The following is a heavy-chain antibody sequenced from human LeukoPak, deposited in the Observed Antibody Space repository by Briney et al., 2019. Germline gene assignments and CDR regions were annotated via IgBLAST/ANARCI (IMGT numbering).Heavy chain of an antibody. CDR1: GGSISSYY. Sequence: PSETLSLTCTVSGGSISSYYWSWIRQPLGKGLEWIGYIYYSGSTKYNPSLKSRVTISVDASKTQFSLKLNSVTAADTAVYYCARGSRELYYFDYWGQGTLVTVSS. CDR3: ARGSRELYYFDY. V-gene: IGHV4-59*01. CDR2: IYYSGST. D-gene: IGHD1-7*01. J-gene: IGHJ4*02.